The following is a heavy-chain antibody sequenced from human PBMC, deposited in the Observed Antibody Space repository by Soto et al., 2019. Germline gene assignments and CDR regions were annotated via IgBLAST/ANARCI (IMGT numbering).Heavy chain of an antibody. V-gene: IGHV3-49*03. CDR2: IRTKPFGGTT. D-gene: IGHD4-17*01. CDR1: GFTFGDYS. Sequence: GGSLRLSCTASGFTFGDYSMSWFRQAPGKGLEWVGFIRTKPFGGTTEYAAFVQGRFTFSRDDSKRVAYLQMNSLKTEDTAKYYCARTSPLTNAQTDYWGQGTLVTVSS. CDR3: ARTSPLTNAQTDY. J-gene: IGHJ4*02.